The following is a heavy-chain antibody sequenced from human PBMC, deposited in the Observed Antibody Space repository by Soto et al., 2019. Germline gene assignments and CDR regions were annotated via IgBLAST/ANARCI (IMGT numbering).Heavy chain of an antibody. CDR1: GYTFTSYD. Sequence: ASVKVSCKASGYTFTSYDINWVRQATGQGLEWMGWMNPNSGNTGYAQKFQGRVTMTRNTSISTAYMELSSLRSEDTAVYYCARAWASIAAAAHGGNWFDPWGQGTLVTVSS. CDR3: ARAWASIAAAAHGGNWFDP. CDR2: MNPNSGNT. J-gene: IGHJ5*02. V-gene: IGHV1-8*01. D-gene: IGHD6-13*01.